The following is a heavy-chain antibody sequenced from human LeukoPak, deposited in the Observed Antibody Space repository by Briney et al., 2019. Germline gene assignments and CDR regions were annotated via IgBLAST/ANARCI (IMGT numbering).Heavy chain of an antibody. D-gene: IGHD4-17*01. CDR3: AKGYGDYGGSYYYMDV. J-gene: IGHJ6*03. V-gene: IGHV3-23*01. CDR1: GFTFSSYA. Sequence: GGSLRLSCAASGFTFSSYAMSWVRQAPGKGLEWVSSIRSSGDRTYYADSVKGRFTISRDNSKNTLYMQMNSLRAEDTAVYYCAKGYGDYGGSYYYMDVWGKGTTVTVSS. CDR2: IRSSGDRT.